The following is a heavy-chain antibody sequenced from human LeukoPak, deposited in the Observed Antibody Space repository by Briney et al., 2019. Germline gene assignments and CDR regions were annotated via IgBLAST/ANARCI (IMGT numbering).Heavy chain of an antibody. CDR2: INHSGST. CDR1: GGSFSGYY. V-gene: IGHV4-34*01. Sequence: SETLSLTCAVYGGSFSGYYWSWIRQPPGKGLEWIGEINHSGSTNYNPSLKSRVTISVDTSKNQFSLKLSSVAAADTAVYYCASTRMRSDFDYWGQGTLVTVSS. J-gene: IGHJ4*02. D-gene: IGHD1-14*01. CDR3: ASTRMRSDFDY.